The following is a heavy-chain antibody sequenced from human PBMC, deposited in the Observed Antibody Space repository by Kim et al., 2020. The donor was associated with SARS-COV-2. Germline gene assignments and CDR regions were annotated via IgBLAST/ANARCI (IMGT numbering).Heavy chain of an antibody. J-gene: IGHJ6*02. D-gene: IGHD6-6*01. CDR2: IIPIFGTA. V-gene: IGHV1-69*13. CDR1: GGTFSSYA. CDR3: ASISSSSAGGDYYYYGMDV. Sequence: SVKVSCKASGGTFSSYAISWVRQAPGQGLEWMGGIIPIFGTANYAQKFQGRVTITADESTSTAYMELSSLRSEDTAVYYCASISSSSAGGDYYYYGMDVWGQGTTVTVSS.